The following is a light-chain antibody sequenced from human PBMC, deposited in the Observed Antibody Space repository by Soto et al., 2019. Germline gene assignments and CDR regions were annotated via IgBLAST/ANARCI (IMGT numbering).Light chain of an antibody. J-gene: IGKJ1*01. V-gene: IGKV3-20*01. CDR3: QQYGSSRT. CDR2: GAS. Sequence: EIVLTQSPGTLSLSPGERATLSCRASQSVSSSDLAWYQQKPGQAPRLLIYGASSRATGIPDRFSGGGSGMDFTLTISRLEPEDFAVYYCQQYGSSRTFGQGTKVEIK. CDR1: QSVSSSD.